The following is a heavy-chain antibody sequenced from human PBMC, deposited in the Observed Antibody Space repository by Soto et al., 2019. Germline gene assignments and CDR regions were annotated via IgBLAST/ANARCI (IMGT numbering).Heavy chain of an antibody. J-gene: IGHJ4*02. CDR3: AKVGDYDFWSGYYDY. CDR1: GFTFSSYA. D-gene: IGHD3-3*01. CDR2: ISGSGGST. Sequence: GGSLRLSCAASGFTFSSYAMSWVRQAPGKGLEWVSAISGSGGSTYYADSVKGRFTISRDNSKNTLYLQMNSLRAEDTAVYYCAKVGDYDFWSGYYDYWGQGTLVTVSS. V-gene: IGHV3-23*01.